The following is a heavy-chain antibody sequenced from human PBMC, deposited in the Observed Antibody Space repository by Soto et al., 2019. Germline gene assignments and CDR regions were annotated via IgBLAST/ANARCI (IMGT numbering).Heavy chain of an antibody. Sequence: EVQLLESGGGLVQPGGALRLSCAASGFTFGSYAMSWVRQAQGKGREWVSSLSLSGGSTYYANSVKGRFPISRYNSNNALYLQMSSLRAEDTAVYYCAKLADRGIQLWLDRPSYFFDYWGQGTLVTVSS. D-gene: IGHD5-18*01. V-gene: IGHV3-23*01. J-gene: IGHJ4*02. CDR1: GFTFGSYA. CDR3: AKLADRGIQLWLDRPSYFFDY. CDR2: LSLSGGST.